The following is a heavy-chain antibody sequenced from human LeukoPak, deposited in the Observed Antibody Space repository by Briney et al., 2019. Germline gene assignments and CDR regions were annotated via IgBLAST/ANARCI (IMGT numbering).Heavy chain of an antibody. CDR1: GVTFSNDW. Sequence: GGSPRLSCATSGVTFSNDWMTWVRQAQGKGLEWVANIKQDGSQKNYVDSVKGRFTISRDNTKKSLFLQMNSLRAEDTGIYYCARDTSPSSRSSYFDALDMWGQGTMVTVSS. D-gene: IGHD6-13*01. CDR3: ARDTSPSSRSSYFDALDM. CDR2: IKQDGSQK. J-gene: IGHJ3*02. V-gene: IGHV3-7*01.